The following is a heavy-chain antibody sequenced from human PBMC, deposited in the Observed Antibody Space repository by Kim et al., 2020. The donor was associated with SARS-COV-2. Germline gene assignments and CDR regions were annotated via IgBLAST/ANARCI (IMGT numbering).Heavy chain of an antibody. Sequence: GESLKISCKGSGYSFTSYWIGWVRQMPGKGLEWMGIIYPGDSDTRYSPSFQGQVTISADKSISTAYLQWSSLKASDTAMYYCARVPTDYDILTGYYWGWFDPWGQGTLVTVSS. J-gene: IGHJ5*02. V-gene: IGHV5-51*01. CDR3: ARVPTDYDILTGYYWGWFDP. CDR1: GYSFTSYW. CDR2: IYPGDSDT. D-gene: IGHD3-9*01.